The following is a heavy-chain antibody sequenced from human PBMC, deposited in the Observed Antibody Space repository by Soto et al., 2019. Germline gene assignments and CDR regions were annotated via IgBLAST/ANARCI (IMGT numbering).Heavy chain of an antibody. D-gene: IGHD5-12*01. CDR2: PTPISGPA. V-gene: IGHV1-69*13. CDR3: ASGRDGYNLYYYYGMDV. J-gene: IGHJ6*02. CDR1: GGTFSSYA. Sequence: ASVKVSCKASGGTFSSYAISWVRQAPGQGLEWMRGPTPISGPAHSAQTLQGRVPITAAESTSTAYLELPSLRSEDTAVYYCASGRDGYNLYYYYGMDVWGQGTTVTVSS.